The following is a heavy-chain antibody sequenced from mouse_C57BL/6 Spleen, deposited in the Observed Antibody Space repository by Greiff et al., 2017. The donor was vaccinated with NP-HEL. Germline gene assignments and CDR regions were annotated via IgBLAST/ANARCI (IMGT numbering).Heavy chain of an antibody. CDR2: IYPGDGDT. CDR3: AQDPYYWDY. V-gene: IGHV1-82*01. CDR1: GYAFSSSW. J-gene: IGHJ2*01. D-gene: IGHD1-1*01. Sequence: QVQLQQSGPELVKPGASVKISCKASGYAFSSSWMNWVKQRPGKGLEWIGRIYPGDGDTNYNGKFRGKATLTADKSSSTAYMQLSSLTSEDSAVYFCAQDPYYWDYWGQGTTLTVSS.